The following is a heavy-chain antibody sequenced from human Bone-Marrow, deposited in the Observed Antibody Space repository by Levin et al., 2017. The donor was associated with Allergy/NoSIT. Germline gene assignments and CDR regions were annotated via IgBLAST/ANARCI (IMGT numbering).Heavy chain of an antibody. CDR1: GFTFSDHY. CDR2: ISSSGRPI. CDR3: ARGPWYSTSWFDH. V-gene: IGHV3-11*01. Sequence: AGGSLRLSCEASGFTFSDHYMSWLRQAPGGGLEWLAYISSSGRPIKYAESAKGRFTISRDNANKTLFLQMNRLRLEDTAVYYCARGPWYSTSWFDHWGQGIVVTISS. D-gene: IGHD2-2*01. J-gene: IGHJ4*01.